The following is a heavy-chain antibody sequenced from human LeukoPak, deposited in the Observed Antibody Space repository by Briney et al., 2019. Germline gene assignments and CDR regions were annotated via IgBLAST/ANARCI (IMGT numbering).Heavy chain of an antibody. CDR1: GFTFSNYA. J-gene: IGHJ5*02. Sequence: GGSLRLSGAASGFTFSNYALSWVRQAPGKGLEWVSGISGSGASTFHSDSVKGRFTISRDNSKNTLYLQMNSLRAEDTAVYYCAKVSSDYYDSSVYYVSGWFDPWGQGTLVTVSS. CDR3: AKVSSDYYDSSVYYVSGWFDP. CDR2: ISGSGAST. D-gene: IGHD3-22*01. V-gene: IGHV3-23*01.